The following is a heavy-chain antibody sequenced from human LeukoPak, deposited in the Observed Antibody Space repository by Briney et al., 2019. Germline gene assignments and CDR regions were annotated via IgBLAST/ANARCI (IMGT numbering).Heavy chain of an antibody. CDR2: ISAYNGNT. J-gene: IGHJ6*02. Sequence: ASVKVSCKASGYTFTSYGISWVRQAPGQGLEWMGWISAYNGNTNYAQKFQGRVTMTRDTSISTAYMELSRLRSEDTAVYYCARGGPQKGYGMDVWGQGTTVTVSS. CDR1: GYTFTSYG. V-gene: IGHV1-18*01. CDR3: ARGGPQKGYGMDV.